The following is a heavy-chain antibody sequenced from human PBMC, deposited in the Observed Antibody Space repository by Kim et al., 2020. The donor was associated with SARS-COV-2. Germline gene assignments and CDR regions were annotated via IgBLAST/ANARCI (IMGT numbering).Heavy chain of an antibody. CDR3: AREGGSGLDD. D-gene: IGHD3-10*01. J-gene: IGHJ4*02. V-gene: IGHV3-72*01. CDR2: TRNRPNTYST. Sequence: GGSLRLSCTVSGFLFSDHYIDWVRQAPGKGLEWVGRTRNRPNTYSTVYAASVKGRFTISRDDSKSAVFLQMDSLKSEDTAVYYCAREGGSGLDDWGQGTLVSVSS. CDR1: GFLFSDHY.